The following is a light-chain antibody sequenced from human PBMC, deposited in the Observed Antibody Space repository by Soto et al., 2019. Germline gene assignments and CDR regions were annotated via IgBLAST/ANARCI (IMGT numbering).Light chain of an antibody. CDR1: QTVGSSY. V-gene: IGKV3-20*01. CDR3: QQHDRPAT. J-gene: IGKJ1*01. Sequence: EIVLTQSPGSLSVSPGERAILSCRASQTVGSSYLNWYQQKPGQAPRLLIYGTSSRATGVPDRFSGSGSVTDFTLTISRLEPEDCAVYYCQQHDRPATLGPGTKVDIK. CDR2: GTS.